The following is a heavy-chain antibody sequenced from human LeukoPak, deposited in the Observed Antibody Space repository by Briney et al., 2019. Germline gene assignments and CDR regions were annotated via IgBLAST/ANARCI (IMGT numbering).Heavy chain of an antibody. V-gene: IGHV3-11*05. CDR3: ARVTGYNDAFDI. CDR1: GFTFSDYY. J-gene: IGHJ3*02. D-gene: IGHD3-10*01. CDR2: ISSSSSYT. Sequence: GGSLRLSCAASGFTFSDYYMSWIRQAPGKGLEWVSYISSSSSYTNYADSVKGRFTISRDNAKNSLYLQMNSLKAEDTAVYYCARVTGYNDAFDIWGQGTMVTVSS.